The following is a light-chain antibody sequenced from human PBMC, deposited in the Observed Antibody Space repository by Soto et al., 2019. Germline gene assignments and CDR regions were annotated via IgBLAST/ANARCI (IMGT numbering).Light chain of an antibody. CDR2: WAS. CDR3: QQYYSTPIT. Sequence: DIVMTQSPDSLAVSLGERATINCKSSQSVLYSSNNQNYLAWYQQKPGQPPKLLIYWASTRESGVPDRFSGSGSGTDFTLTINSLQAEDVAVYYCQQYYSTPITFGQGTRLEIK. V-gene: IGKV4-1*01. J-gene: IGKJ5*01. CDR1: QSVLYSSNNQNY.